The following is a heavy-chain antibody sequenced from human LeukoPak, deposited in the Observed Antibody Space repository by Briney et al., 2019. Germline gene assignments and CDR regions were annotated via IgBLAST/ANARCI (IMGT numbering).Heavy chain of an antibody. D-gene: IGHD3-22*01. V-gene: IGHV1-46*01. Sequence: ASVKVSCKASGYTFTSYHMHWVRQAPGQGLEWMGIINPSGGSTSYAQKFQGRVTMTRDTSTSTVYMELSSLRSEDTAVYYCARDRAYYYDSSGYYYYYYMDVWGKGTTVTVSS. CDR3: ARDRAYYYDSSGYYYYYYMDV. J-gene: IGHJ6*03. CDR2: INPSGGST. CDR1: GYTFTSYH.